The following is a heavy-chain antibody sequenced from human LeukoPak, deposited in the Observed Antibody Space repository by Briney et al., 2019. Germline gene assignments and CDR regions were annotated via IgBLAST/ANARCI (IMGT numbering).Heavy chain of an antibody. V-gene: IGHV3-30*02. Sequence: GGSLRLSCAASGFTFSSYGMYWVRQAQGKGLEWVSFIRYDGSNKYYADSVKGRFTISRDNSKNTLYLQMNSLRAEDTAVYYCAKGRGGTAMVFPFDYWGQGTLVTVSS. CDR1: GFTFSSYG. CDR2: IRYDGSNK. D-gene: IGHD5-18*01. J-gene: IGHJ4*02. CDR3: AKGRGGTAMVFPFDY.